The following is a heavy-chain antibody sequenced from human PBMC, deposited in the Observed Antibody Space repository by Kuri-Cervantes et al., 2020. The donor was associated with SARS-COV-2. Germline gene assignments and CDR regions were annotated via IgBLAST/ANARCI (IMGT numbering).Heavy chain of an antibody. CDR2: VSGSGGST. J-gene: IGHJ4*02. CDR3: AKDYATWGWAYQLPDSSFDY. Sequence: GESLKISCLASGFTFGTYGMNWVRQAAGKGLEWVSTVSGSGGSTYYADSVKGRFTISRDNSKNTLYLQMNSLRAEDTAVYYCAKDYATWGWAYQLPDSSFDYWGQGTLVTVSS. CDR1: GFTFGTYG. V-gene: IGHV3-23*01. D-gene: IGHD3-16*01.